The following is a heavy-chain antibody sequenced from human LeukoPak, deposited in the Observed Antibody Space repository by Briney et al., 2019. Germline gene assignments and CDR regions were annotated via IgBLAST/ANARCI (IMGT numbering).Heavy chain of an antibody. Sequence: GGSLRLSCAASGFTFSSYAMHWVRQAPGKGLEWVAVISYDGSNKYYADSVKGRFTISRDNSKDTLYLQMNSLRAEDTAVYYCARVEIAASGVLLDYWGQGTLVTVSS. CDR3: ARVEIAASGVLLDY. J-gene: IGHJ4*02. D-gene: IGHD6-6*01. CDR1: GFTFSSYA. V-gene: IGHV3-30-3*01. CDR2: ISYDGSNK.